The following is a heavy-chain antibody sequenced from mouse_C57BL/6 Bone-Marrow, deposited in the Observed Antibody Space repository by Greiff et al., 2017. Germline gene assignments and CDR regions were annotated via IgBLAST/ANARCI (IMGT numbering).Heavy chain of an antibody. CDR2: ISSGGSYT. D-gene: IGHD1-1*01. J-gene: IGHJ2*01. V-gene: IGHV5-6*01. Sequence: EVKLVESGGDLVKPGGSLKLSCAASGFTFSSYGMSWVRQTPDQSLEWVATISSGGSYTYYPDSVKGRFTISRDNAKNTLYLQMSSLKSEDTAMYYCARQIVATSYYFDYWGQGTTLTVSS. CDR3: ARQIVATSYYFDY. CDR1: GFTFSSYG.